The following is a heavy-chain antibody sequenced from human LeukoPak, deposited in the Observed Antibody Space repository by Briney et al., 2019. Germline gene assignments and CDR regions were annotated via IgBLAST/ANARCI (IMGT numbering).Heavy chain of an antibody. CDR2: IYHSEST. D-gene: IGHD2-15*01. CDR3: ARERREQLLPPYTRLVNYLDY. J-gene: IGHJ4*02. V-gene: IGHV4-4*02. CDR1: GGSISSSNW. Sequence: KPSETLSLTCAVSGGSISSSNWWSWVRQPPGKGLEWIGEIYHSESTYYNPSLKSRVTISVDTSKNQFSLRLSSVTAADTAVYYCARERREQLLPPYTRLVNYLDYWGQGTLVTVSS.